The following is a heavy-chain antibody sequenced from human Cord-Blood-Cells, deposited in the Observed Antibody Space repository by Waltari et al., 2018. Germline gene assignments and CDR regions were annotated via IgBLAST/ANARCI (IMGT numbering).Heavy chain of an antibody. CDR1: GGSFSGYY. Sequence: QVQLQQWGAGLLKPSETLSLTCAVYGGSFSGYYWSWIRQPPGKGLEWIGDINHSGSTNANPSLKGRVTISVDTSKNQFSLKLSSVTAADTAVYYCARKYSSSSSWFDPWGQGTLFTVSS. CDR2: INHSGST. J-gene: IGHJ5*02. V-gene: IGHV4-34*01. D-gene: IGHD6-6*01. CDR3: ARKYSSSSSWFDP.